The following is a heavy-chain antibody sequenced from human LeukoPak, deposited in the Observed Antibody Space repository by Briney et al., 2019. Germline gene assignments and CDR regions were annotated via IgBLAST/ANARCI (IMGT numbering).Heavy chain of an antibody. CDR3: ARGGYHLLWGDY. J-gene: IGHJ4*02. CDR2: IYPNSGGT. CDR1: GNTFTGYY. V-gene: IGHV1-2*02. D-gene: IGHD2-2*01. Sequence: GASVKVSCKASGNTFTGYYIHWVRQAPGQGLEWMGWIYPNSGGTNYAQKFQGRVTMTSDTSISTAYLELSRLRSDDTAVYYCARGGYHLLWGDYWGQGTLVTVSS.